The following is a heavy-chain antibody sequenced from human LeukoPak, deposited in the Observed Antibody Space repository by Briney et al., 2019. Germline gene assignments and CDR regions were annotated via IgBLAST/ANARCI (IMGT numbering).Heavy chain of an antibody. CDR2: MTPSSGSA. CDR1: GYRFTSYD. J-gene: IGHJ4*02. V-gene: IGHV1-8*01. Sequence: ALVKVSCKTSGYRFTSYDISWARQATGQGLQWMGRMTPSSGSAEYAQRFQGRVTLTRDTASGTAYLELRSLTADDTAIYYCAREGPLFVLDYWGQGTRVAVSS. CDR3: AREGPLFVLDY. D-gene: IGHD6-6*01.